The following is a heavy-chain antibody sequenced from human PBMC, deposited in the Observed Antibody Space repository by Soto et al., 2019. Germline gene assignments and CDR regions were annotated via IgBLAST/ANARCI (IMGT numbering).Heavy chain of an antibody. Sequence: QVQLVESGGGVVQPGRSLRLSCAASGFTFSNYGMHWVRQAPGKGLDWMAVIVNDGSTQQYADSLKGRFTISRDNSKNTLYLQMNSLRADDTAVYYCASDADYPDNGLDYWGQGTVVTVSS. CDR1: GFTFSNYG. CDR2: IVNDGSTQ. V-gene: IGHV3-33*01. CDR3: ASDADYPDNGLDY. J-gene: IGHJ4*02. D-gene: IGHD4-17*01.